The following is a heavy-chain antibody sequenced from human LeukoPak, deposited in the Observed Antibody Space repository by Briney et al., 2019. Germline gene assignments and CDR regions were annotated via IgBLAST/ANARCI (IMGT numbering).Heavy chain of an antibody. Sequence: GGSLRLSCAASGFTFSNYGMHWVRQAPGKGLEWVAVISYDGNNKYYEDSVKGRFTISRDNSKNTLFLQMNSLRTEDTAVYYCAEATSGGCMDFYGLAVWGQGTTV. J-gene: IGHJ6*02. V-gene: IGHV3-30*18. CDR1: GFTFSNYG. CDR2: ISYDGNNK. CDR3: AEATSGGCMDFYGLAV. D-gene: IGHD1-26*01.